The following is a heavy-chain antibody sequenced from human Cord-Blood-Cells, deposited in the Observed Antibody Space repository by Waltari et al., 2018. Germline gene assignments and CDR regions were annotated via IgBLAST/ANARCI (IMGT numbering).Heavy chain of an antibody. D-gene: IGHD2-2*02. CDR1: GGSISSHY. J-gene: IGHJ3*02. Sequence: QVQLQESGPGLVKPSETLSLTCTVSGGSISSHYWSWIRQPPGKGLEWIGYIYYIGSTNYNPSLKSRVTISVDTSKNQFSLKLSSVTAADTAVYYCARKGRYCSSTSCYNVAFDTWGQGTMVTVSS. CDR2: IYYIGST. V-gene: IGHV4-59*11. CDR3: ARKGRYCSSTSCYNVAFDT.